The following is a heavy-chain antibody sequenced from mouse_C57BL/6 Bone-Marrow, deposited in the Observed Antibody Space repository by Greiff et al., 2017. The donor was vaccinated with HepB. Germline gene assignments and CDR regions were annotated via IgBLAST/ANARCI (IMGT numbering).Heavy chain of an antibody. Sequence: QVQLQQSGAELVRPGTSVKVSCKASGYAFTNYLIEWVKQRPGQGLEWIGVINPGSGGTNYNEKFKGKATLTADESSSTAYMQLSSLTSEDSAVYFCARGGWLLRYWYFDVWGTGTTVTVSS. D-gene: IGHD2-3*01. J-gene: IGHJ1*03. CDR2: INPGSGGT. CDR3: ARGGWLLRYWYFDV. V-gene: IGHV1-54*01. CDR1: GYAFTNYL.